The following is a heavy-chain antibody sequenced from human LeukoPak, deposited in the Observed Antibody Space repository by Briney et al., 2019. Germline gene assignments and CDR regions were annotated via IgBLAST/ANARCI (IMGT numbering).Heavy chain of an antibody. CDR3: AGHTSGSYFRYFDY. Sequence: GASVKVSCKASGYTFTSYGISWVRQAPGQGLEWMGWISAYNGNTNYAQKLQGRVTMTTDTSTSTAYMELRSLRSDDTAVYYCAGHTSGSYFRYFDYWGQGTLVTVSS. CDR2: ISAYNGNT. J-gene: IGHJ4*02. D-gene: IGHD1-26*01. CDR1: GYTFTSYG. V-gene: IGHV1-18*01.